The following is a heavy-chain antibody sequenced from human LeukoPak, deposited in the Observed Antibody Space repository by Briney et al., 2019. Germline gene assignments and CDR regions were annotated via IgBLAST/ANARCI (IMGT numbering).Heavy chain of an antibody. CDR3: AKEGYYYDSSGYYGYFQH. D-gene: IGHD3-22*01. CDR1: GFTFRSYG. CDR2: ISYDESNK. J-gene: IGHJ1*01. V-gene: IGHV3-30*18. Sequence: GGSLRLSCAASGFTFRSYGMHWVRQAPGKGLEWGAVISYDESNKYYADSVKGRFTISRDNSKNTLYVQMNSLRAEDTAVYYCAKEGYYYDSSGYYGYFQHWGQGTLVTVSS.